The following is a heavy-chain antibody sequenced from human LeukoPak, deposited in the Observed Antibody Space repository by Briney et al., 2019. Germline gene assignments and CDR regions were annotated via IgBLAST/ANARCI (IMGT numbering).Heavy chain of an antibody. D-gene: IGHD1-26*01. J-gene: IGHJ5*02. CDR1: GYRFTNYW. V-gene: IGHV5-51*03. CDR2: IYHGDSDT. CDR3: ARWTTTTTALDS. Sequence: GESLKISCKGSGYRFTNYWIGWVRQMPGKGLEWMGIIYHGDSDTRYSPSFQGQVTISADKSIGTAYLQWSSLKASDTAMYYCARWTTTTTALDSWGQGTLVTVSS.